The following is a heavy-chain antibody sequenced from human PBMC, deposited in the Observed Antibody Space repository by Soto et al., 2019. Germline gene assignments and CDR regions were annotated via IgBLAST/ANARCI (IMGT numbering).Heavy chain of an antibody. D-gene: IGHD2-15*01. CDR1: GYSFTKFW. Sequence: GESLKISCQASGYSFTKFWIGWVRQMPGKGLEWMGIIYPGDSDTKYSPSFQGQVTISADKSITTAYLQWSSLKASDTAIYYCARATPAYYMDVWGKGTTVTISS. V-gene: IGHV5-51*01. J-gene: IGHJ6*03. CDR3: ARATPAYYMDV. CDR2: IYPGDSDT.